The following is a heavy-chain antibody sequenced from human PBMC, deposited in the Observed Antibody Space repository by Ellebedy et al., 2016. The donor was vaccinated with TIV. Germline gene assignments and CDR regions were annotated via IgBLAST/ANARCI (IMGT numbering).Heavy chain of an antibody. V-gene: IGHV4-4*07. CDR2: IYTSGST. CDR1: GGSISSFF. J-gene: IGHJ4*02. CDR3: ARTLDSSTWLFDH. Sequence: SETLSLXXTVSGGSISSFFWSWIRQPAGKGLEWIGRIYTSGSTNYNPSLKSRVTMSVDTSKNQFSLRMSSVTAADTAVYYCARTLDSSTWLFDHWGQGTLVTVSS. D-gene: IGHD2/OR15-2a*01.